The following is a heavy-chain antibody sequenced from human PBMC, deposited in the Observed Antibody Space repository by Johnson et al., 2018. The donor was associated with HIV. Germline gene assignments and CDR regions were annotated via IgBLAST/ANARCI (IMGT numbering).Heavy chain of an antibody. CDR2: INWNGGST. CDR3: VRVAYYYDSSGYSAFDI. J-gene: IGHJ3*02. Sequence: CAASGFTVSSNYMSWVRQAPGKGLEWVSGINWNGGSTGYADSVKGRSTISRDNAKNALYLQMNSLRAEDTALYYCVRVAYYYDSSGYSAFDIWGQGTMVTVSS. CDR1: GFTVSSNY. D-gene: IGHD3-22*01. V-gene: IGHV3-20*04.